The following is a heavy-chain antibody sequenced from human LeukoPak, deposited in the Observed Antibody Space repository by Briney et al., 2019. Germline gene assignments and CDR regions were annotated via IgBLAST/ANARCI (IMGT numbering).Heavy chain of an antibody. CDR3: ARDSAMATSLN. V-gene: IGHV1-46*01. J-gene: IGHJ4*02. D-gene: IGHD5-12*01. CDR2: INPSGGST. Sequence: ASVKVSCKASGYTFTTYYIHWVRQAPGQGLEWMGIINPSGGSTSYAQKFQGRVTMTRDTSTSTVYMELSSLRSEDTAVYYCARDSAMATSLNWGQGTLVTVSS. CDR1: GYTFTTYY.